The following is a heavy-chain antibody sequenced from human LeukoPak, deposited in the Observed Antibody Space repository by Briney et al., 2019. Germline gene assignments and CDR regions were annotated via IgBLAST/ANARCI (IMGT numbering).Heavy chain of an antibody. Sequence: GGSLRLSCAASGFTFSSYPMSWVRQAPGKGLEWVSAISGSGGSTYYADSVKGRFTISRDNSKNTLYLQMNSLRAEDTAVYYCAKALWLVFALDYWGQGTLVTVSS. CDR2: ISGSGGST. V-gene: IGHV3-23*01. D-gene: IGHD6-19*01. J-gene: IGHJ4*02. CDR3: AKALWLVFALDY. CDR1: GFTFSSYP.